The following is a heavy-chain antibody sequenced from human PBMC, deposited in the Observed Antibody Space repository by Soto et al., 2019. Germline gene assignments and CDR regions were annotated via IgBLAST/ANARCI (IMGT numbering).Heavy chain of an antibody. CDR2: ISGSGGST. CDR1: GFTFSSYA. V-gene: IGHV3-23*01. D-gene: IGHD6-13*01. CDR3: AKVRTPPGIAAAGKRTLYYYYGMDV. Sequence: PGGSLRLSCAASGFTFSSYAMSWVRQAPGKGLEWVSAISGSGGSTYYADSVKGRFTISRDNSKNTLYLQMNSLRAEDTAVYYCAKVRTPPGIAAAGKRTLYYYYGMDVWGQGTTVTVSS. J-gene: IGHJ6*02.